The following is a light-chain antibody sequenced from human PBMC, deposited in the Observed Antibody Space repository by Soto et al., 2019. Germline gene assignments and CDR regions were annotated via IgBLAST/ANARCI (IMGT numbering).Light chain of an antibody. CDR2: GAS. CDR1: QSVTSN. J-gene: IGKJ1*01. CDR3: QQYNNWPRT. Sequence: EIVMTQSPATLSVSPGGRATLSCRASQSVTSNLAWYQQKPGQAPRLLIYGASTRATDIPARFSGSGSGTEFTLTISSLQSEDFAVYYCQQYNNWPRTFGRGTKVDIK. V-gene: IGKV3-15*01.